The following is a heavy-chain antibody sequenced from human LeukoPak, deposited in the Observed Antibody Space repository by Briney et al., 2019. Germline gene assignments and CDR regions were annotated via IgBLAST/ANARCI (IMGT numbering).Heavy chain of an antibody. J-gene: IGHJ5*02. D-gene: IGHD4-17*01. CDR2: IYYGGST. CDR3: ARGGYGDYVDGTLHNWFDP. Sequence: SETLSLTRTVSGGSISSYYWSWIRQPPGKGLEWIGYIYYGGSTNYNPSLKSRVTISVDTSKNQFSLKLSSVTAADTAVYYCARGGYGDYVDGTLHNWFDPWGQGTLVTVSS. CDR1: GGSISSYY. V-gene: IGHV4-59*01.